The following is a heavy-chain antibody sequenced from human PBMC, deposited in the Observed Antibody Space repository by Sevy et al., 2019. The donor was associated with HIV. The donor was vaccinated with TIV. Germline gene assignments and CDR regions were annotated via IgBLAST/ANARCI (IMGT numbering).Heavy chain of an antibody. V-gene: IGHV3-30-3*01. Sequence: GGSLRLSCAASGFTFSRYSMHWVRQAPGKGLEWEATISYDGANQHYASSVKGRFIISRDNFQSSLFLQMNSLRSDDTAVYYCALERLSSDVAEYFQNWGQGTLVTVSS. D-gene: IGHD1-1*01. CDR2: ISYDGANQ. J-gene: IGHJ1*01. CDR3: ALERLSSDVAEYFQN. CDR1: GFTFSRYS.